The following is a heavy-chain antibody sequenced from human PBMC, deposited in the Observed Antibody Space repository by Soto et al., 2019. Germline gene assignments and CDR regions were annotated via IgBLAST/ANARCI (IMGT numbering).Heavy chain of an antibody. CDR2: IYYSGST. J-gene: IGHJ4*02. CDR1: GGSLSIISSY. Sequence: QLQLQESGPGLLKPSETRSLTATFPGGSLSIISSYWAWIGKPPGRGREWMGSIYYSGSTYYNPSLKSRVTISVDTSKNQFSLKLSSVTAADTAVYYCARSRGYCGGDCYWYYFDYWGQGTLVTVSS. V-gene: IGHV4-39*01. CDR3: ARSRGYCGGDCYWYYFDY. D-gene: IGHD2-21*02.